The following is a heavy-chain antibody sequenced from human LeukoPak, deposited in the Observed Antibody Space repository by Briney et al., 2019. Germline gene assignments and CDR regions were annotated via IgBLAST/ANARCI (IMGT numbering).Heavy chain of an antibody. J-gene: IGHJ4*02. V-gene: IGHV3-11*01. D-gene: IGHD6-13*01. Sequence: GGSLRLSCAASGFTFSDYYLSWIRQAPGKGLEWVSYISSSGSTIYYADSVKGRFTISRDIAEKSLYLQMNSLRAEDTAVYYCARVAADGPDYWGQGTLVTVSS. CDR3: ARVAADGPDY. CDR1: GFTFSDYY. CDR2: ISSSGSTI.